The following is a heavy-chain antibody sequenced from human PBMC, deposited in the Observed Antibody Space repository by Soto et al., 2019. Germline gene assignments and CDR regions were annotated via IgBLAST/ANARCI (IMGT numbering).Heavy chain of an antibody. CDR3: GRADVVGTIWIDN. Sequence: SETLSLTCTISSGSINSGSYYWGWIRQPPGKGLEWIGVINYSGTTYYNPSLKSRVTVSVDTSKNQFSLKLSSVTAADTAMYYCGRADVVGTIWIDNWGQGTLVTVSS. V-gene: IGHV4-39*01. CDR2: INYSGTT. CDR1: SGSINSGSYY. D-gene: IGHD5-12*01. J-gene: IGHJ4*02.